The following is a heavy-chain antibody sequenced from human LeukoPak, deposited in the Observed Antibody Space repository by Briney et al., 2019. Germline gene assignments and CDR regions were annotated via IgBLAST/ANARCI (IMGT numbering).Heavy chain of an antibody. D-gene: IGHD6-19*01. J-gene: IGHJ4*02. CDR3: ASIPVAGDFDY. CDR1: GFTFSRYD. V-gene: IGHV3-23*05. CDR2: IVRTITTT. Sequence: GGSLRLSCAASGFTFSRYDLSWVRQAPGKGLECVSTIVRTITTTYYADSVKGRFTISRDNSKNTLYLQLNSLRAEDTAVYYCASIPVAGDFDYWGQGTLVTVSS.